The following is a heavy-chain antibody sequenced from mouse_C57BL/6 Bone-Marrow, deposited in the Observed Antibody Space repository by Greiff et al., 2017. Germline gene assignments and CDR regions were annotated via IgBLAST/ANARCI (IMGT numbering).Heavy chain of an antibody. CDR1: GYTFTSYW. J-gene: IGHJ3*01. D-gene: IGHD1-1*01. Sequence: QVQLQQPGAELVKPGASVKMSCKASGYTFTSYWITWVKQRPGQGLEWIGDIYPGSGSTNYNEKFKSKATLTVDTSSSTAYMQLSSLTSEDSAVYYCARYKYYGSSSVAYWGQGTLVTVSA. CDR2: IYPGSGST. V-gene: IGHV1-55*01. CDR3: ARYKYYGSSSVAY.